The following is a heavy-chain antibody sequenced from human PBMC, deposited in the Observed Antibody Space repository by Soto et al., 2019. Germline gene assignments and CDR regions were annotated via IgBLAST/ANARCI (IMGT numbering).Heavy chain of an antibody. CDR2: IYYSGST. J-gene: IGHJ3*02. CDR1: GGSISSYY. CDR3: ARLIMITFGGVIVGYAFDS. Sequence: LSLTCTVSGGSISSYYWSWIRQPPGKGLEWIGYIYYSGSTNYNPSLKSRVTISVDASKNQFSLKLSSVTAADTAVYYCARLIMITFGGVIVGYAFDSWGQGKMVTFSS. V-gene: IGHV4-59*01. D-gene: IGHD3-16*02.